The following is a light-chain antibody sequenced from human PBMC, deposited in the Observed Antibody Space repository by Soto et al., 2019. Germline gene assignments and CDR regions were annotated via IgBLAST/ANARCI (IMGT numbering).Light chain of an antibody. CDR3: QQYYTTPPT. Sequence: EIVLTQSPATLSVSPGERATLSCRASQRISSNLAWYQQKPGQAPRLLIYGASTRATGIPERFSGSGSGTDFTLTISSVQAEDVAVYYCQQYYTTPPTFGQGTKVDI. J-gene: IGKJ1*01. V-gene: IGKV3-15*01. CDR1: QRISSN. CDR2: GAS.